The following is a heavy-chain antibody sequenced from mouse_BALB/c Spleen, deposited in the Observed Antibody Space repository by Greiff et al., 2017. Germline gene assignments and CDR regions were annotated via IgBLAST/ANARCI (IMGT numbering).Heavy chain of an antibody. CDR2: IDPYDSET. CDR3: ARGVLITTVVAFDY. Sequence: VQLQQSGAELVRPGASVKLSCKASGYTFTSYWMNWVKQRPEQGLEWIGRIDPYDSETHYNQKFKDKAILTVDKSSSTAYMQLSSLTSEDSAVYYCARGVLITTVVAFDYWGQGTTLTVSS. J-gene: IGHJ2*01. CDR1: GYTFTSYW. D-gene: IGHD1-1*01. V-gene: IGHV1-52*01.